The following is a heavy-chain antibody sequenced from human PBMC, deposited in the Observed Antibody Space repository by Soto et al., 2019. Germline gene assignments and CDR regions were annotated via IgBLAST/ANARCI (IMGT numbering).Heavy chain of an antibody. D-gene: IGHD6-19*01. CDR3: ARHWWLETIWWFDP. Sequence: SETLSLTNTVSGGFISSYYCSWIRQPPGKGLEWIGYIYYSGSTNYNPSLKSRVTISVDTSKNQFSLKLSSVTAADTAVYYCARHWWLETIWWFDPWGQGTLVTVS. J-gene: IGHJ5*02. V-gene: IGHV4-59*08. CDR1: GGFISSYY. CDR2: IYYSGST.